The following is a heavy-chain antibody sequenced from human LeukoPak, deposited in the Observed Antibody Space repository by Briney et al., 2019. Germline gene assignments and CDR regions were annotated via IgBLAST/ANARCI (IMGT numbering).Heavy chain of an antibody. CDR2: ISSSSSYI. CDR1: GFTFSSYS. CDR3: ARDETYGSGSHYYYGMDV. Sequence: GGSLRLSCAASGFTFSSYSMNWVRQAPGKGLEWVSSISSSSSYIYYADSVKGRFTISRDNAKNSLYLQMNSLRAEDTAVYYCARDETYGSGSHYYYGMDVWGQGTTVTVSS. V-gene: IGHV3-21*01. J-gene: IGHJ6*02. D-gene: IGHD3-10*01.